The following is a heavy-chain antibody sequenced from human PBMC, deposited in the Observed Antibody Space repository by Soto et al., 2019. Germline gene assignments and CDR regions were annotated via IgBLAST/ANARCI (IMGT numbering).Heavy chain of an antibody. V-gene: IGHV3-72*01. D-gene: IGHD3-10*01. CDR2: TKNKANSYTK. CDR1: GFTFLDHY. Sequence: EVQLVESGGGLVHPGGSLRLSCAASGFTFLDHYMDWVRQAPGKGLEWVGRTKNKANSYTKEYAASVKGRFTISRDDSKNPLYLQMNSLKAEDTAMYYCARVALSGSVMRRLDYWGQGTLVTVSS. J-gene: IGHJ4*02. CDR3: ARVALSGSVMRRLDY.